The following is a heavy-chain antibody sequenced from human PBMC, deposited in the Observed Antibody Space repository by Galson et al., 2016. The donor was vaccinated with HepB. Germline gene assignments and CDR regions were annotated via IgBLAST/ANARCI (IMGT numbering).Heavy chain of an antibody. CDR1: GGTINCADYY. CDR3: ARQTRIALFGDAFDI. J-gene: IGHJ3*02. CDR2: IYYSGNT. Sequence: ETLSLTCAVSGGTINCADYYWGWIRQPPGKGLEWIGSIYYSGNTSFTSSRKRRVTIYVDTSKNQFYLNLTSVTAAETTVYYCARQTRIALFGDAFDIWGQGTMVTVSS. V-gene: IGHV4-39*01. D-gene: IGHD3-3*01.